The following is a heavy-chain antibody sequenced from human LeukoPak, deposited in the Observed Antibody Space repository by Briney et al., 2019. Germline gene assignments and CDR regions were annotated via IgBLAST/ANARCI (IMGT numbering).Heavy chain of an antibody. V-gene: IGHV3-33*06. D-gene: IGHD1-26*01. CDR3: AKDKWEQRDNYFHYFDY. Sequence: GGSLRLSCAASGFRFDSHIMHWVRQAPGKGLEWVAGIWYDGSRRHYGDSAEGRFSTSRDNFRNTLDLQMNSLTAEDTAVYFCAKDKWEQRDNYFHYFDYWGQGILVTVSS. CDR1: GFRFDSHI. J-gene: IGHJ4*02. CDR2: IWYDGSRR.